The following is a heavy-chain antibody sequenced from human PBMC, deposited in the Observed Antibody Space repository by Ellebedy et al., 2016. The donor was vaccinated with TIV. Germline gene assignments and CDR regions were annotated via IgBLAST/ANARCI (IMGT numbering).Heavy chain of an antibody. J-gene: IGHJ2*01. CDR3: ARIRYTDYNAWYFDL. V-gene: IGHV1-69*13. Sequence: AASVKVSCKASGGTFSNYAISWVRQPPGQGLEWMGGIVPMFGASNYAQKFQGIVTITADESTSTAYMELSSLRSEDTAVYYCARIRYTDYNAWYFDLWGRGTLVTVSS. D-gene: IGHD4-11*01. CDR1: GGTFSNYA. CDR2: IVPMFGAS.